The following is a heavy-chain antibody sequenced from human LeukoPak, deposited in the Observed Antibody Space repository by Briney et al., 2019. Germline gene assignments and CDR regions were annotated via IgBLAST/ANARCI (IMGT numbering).Heavy chain of an antibody. V-gene: IGHV1-69*13. CDR2: IIPIFGTA. D-gene: IGHD2-8*01. J-gene: IGHJ4*02. CDR3: ARGHCTSGVCPNYFDY. CDR1: GGTFSSYA. Sequence: ASVKVSCKASGGTFSSYAISWVRQAPGQGLEWMGGIIPIFGTANCTQKFQDRVTITADESTSTAYMELSSLRSEDTAVYYCARGHCTSGVCPNYFDYWGQGTLVTVSS.